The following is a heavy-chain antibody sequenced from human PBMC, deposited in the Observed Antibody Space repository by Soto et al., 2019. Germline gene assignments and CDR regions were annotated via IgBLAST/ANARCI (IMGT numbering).Heavy chain of an antibody. J-gene: IGHJ4*02. V-gene: IGHV3-30-3*01. Sequence: GGSLRLSCAASGFTFSSYAMHWVRQAPGKGLEWVAVISYDGSNKYYADSVKGRFTISRDNSKNTLYLQMNSLRAEDTAVYYCARDRGRYYDFWSGLYYFDYWGQGTLVTVSS. D-gene: IGHD3-3*01. CDR3: ARDRGRYYDFWSGLYYFDY. CDR2: ISYDGSNK. CDR1: GFTFSSYA.